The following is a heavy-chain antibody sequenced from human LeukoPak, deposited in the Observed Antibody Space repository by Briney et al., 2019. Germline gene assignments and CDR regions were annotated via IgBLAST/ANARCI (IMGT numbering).Heavy chain of an antibody. D-gene: IGHD5-12*01. Sequence: ASVKVSCKASGYTFTSYDISWVRQAPGQGLEWMGWINSYNGNTNYAQKVQGRVTMTRNTSISTAYMEPSSLRSEDTAVYYCARGLYIVATNFYYYYGMDVWGQGTTVTVSS. CDR1: GYTFTSYD. V-gene: IGHV1-8*02. J-gene: IGHJ6*02. CDR2: INSYNGNT. CDR3: ARGLYIVATNFYYYYGMDV.